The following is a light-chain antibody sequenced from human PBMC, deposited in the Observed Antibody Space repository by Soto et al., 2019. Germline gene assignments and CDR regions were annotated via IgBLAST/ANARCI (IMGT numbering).Light chain of an antibody. CDR3: SSYAGSSNV. Sequence: QSVLTQPASVSGSPGQSIAISCTGTSSDVGGYNYVSWYQQHPGKAPKLMIYEVNKRPSGVPDRFSGSKSGNTASLTVSGLQAEDEADYYCSSYAGSSNVFGTGTKVTVL. CDR1: SSDVGGYNY. CDR2: EVN. V-gene: IGLV2-8*01. J-gene: IGLJ1*01.